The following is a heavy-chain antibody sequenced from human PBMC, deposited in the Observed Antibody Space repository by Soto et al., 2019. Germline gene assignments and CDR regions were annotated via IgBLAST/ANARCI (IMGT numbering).Heavy chain of an antibody. V-gene: IGHV1-69*13. CDR3: ARVMYYYDSSSYPQNGPFDY. CDR1: GGTFSSYA. Sequence: GASEKVSCKASGGTFSSYAISWMRQAPGQGLERMGGIIPIFGTANYAQKFQGRVTITADESTSTAYMELSSLRSEDTALYYCARVMYYYDSSSYPQNGPFDYWGQGTLVTVSS. D-gene: IGHD3-22*01. J-gene: IGHJ4*02. CDR2: IIPIFGTA.